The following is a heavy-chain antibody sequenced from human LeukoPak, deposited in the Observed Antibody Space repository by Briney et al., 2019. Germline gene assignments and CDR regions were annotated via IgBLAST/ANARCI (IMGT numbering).Heavy chain of an antibody. CDR2: INPNSGGT. V-gene: IGHV1-2*02. CDR3: ARDLGIVVVPAGNFPH. CDR1: GYTFTGYY. J-gene: IGHJ1*01. D-gene: IGHD2-2*01. Sequence: ASVKVSCKASGYTFTGYYMHWVRQAPGQGLEWMGWINPNSGGTNYAQKFQGRVTMTRDTSISTAYMELSRLRSDDTAVYYCARDLGIVVVPAGNFPHWGQGTLVTVSS.